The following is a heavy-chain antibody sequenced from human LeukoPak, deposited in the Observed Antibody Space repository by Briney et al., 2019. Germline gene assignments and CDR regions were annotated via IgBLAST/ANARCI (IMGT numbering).Heavy chain of an antibody. CDR2: IYYSGST. Sequence: KPSETLSLTCTVSGGSISSSSYYWGWIRQPPGKGLEWIGSIYYSGSTYYNPSLKSRVTISVDTSKNQFSLKLSSVTAADTAVYYCASGESHIVSFDYWGQGTLVAVSS. CDR1: GGSISSSSYY. J-gene: IGHJ4*02. V-gene: IGHV4-39*07. CDR3: ASGESHIVSFDY. D-gene: IGHD2-21*01.